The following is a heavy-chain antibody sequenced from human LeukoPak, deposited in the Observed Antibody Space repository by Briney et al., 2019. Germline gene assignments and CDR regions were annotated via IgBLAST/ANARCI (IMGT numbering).Heavy chain of an antibody. CDR2: ISSSGGST. V-gene: IGHV3-23*01. CDR1: GFTFSMYA. J-gene: IGHJ4*02. D-gene: IGHD6-13*01. CDR3: AKATPATAAFES. Sequence: GGSLRLSCAASGFTFSMYAMSWVRQAPGKGLEWVSTISSSGGSTYYADSVKGRFTISRDNSKNTLYLQMNSLRAEDTAVYYCAKATPATAAFESWGQGTLLTVSS.